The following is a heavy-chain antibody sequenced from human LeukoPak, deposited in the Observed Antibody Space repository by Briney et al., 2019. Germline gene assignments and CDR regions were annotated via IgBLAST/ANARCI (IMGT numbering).Heavy chain of an antibody. CDR1: GGSISSYY. CDR3: ARDSLYNWFDP. Sequence: SETLSLTCTVSGGSISSYYWSWIRQPPGKGLEWIGYIYYSGSTNYNPSLKSRVTISVDTSKNRFSLKLSSVTAADTAVYYCARDSLYNWFDPWGQGTLVTVSS. J-gene: IGHJ5*02. CDR2: IYYSGST. V-gene: IGHV4-59*01.